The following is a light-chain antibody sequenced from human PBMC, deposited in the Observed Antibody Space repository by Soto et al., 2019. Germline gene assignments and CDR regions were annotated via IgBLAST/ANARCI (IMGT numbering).Light chain of an antibody. CDR2: GAS. CDR1: QSVSSSY. CDR3: QQYGSSPYT. V-gene: IGKV3-20*01. Sequence: EIVLTQSPCTLSFSPVERATLSCRASQSVSSSYLAWYQQKPGQAPRLLIYGASSRATGIPGRFSGSGSGTDFTLTISRLEPEDFAVYSCQQYGSSPYTFGQGTKVDIK. J-gene: IGKJ2*01.